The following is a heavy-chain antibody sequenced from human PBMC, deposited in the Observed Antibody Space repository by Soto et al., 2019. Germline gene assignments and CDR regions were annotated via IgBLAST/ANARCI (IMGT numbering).Heavy chain of an antibody. CDR2: IWYDGSKE. CDR3: ARAHIPAATQVGYFHP. D-gene: IGHD6-13*01. V-gene: IGHV3-33*01. Sequence: HPGGSLRLSCAASEFTFSSYGMHWVRQAPGKGLEWVAVIWYDGSKEYYADSVKGRFTISRDNSKNTLYLQMNSLRAEDTAVYYCARAHIPAATQVGYFHPWAQGTLVTVSS. CDR1: EFTFSSYG. J-gene: IGHJ1*01.